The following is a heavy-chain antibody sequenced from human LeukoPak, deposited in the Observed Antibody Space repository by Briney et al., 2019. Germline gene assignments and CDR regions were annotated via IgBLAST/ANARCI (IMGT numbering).Heavy chain of an antibody. D-gene: IGHD6-6*01. CDR1: GYTFIAYY. CDR3: ASRGHSSSSSDY. CDR2: INPNTGAT. V-gene: IGHV1-2*02. J-gene: IGHJ4*02. Sequence: ASVKVSCKASGYTFIAYYMHWVRQAPGQGLEWMGWINPNTGATNYAQKFQGRVTMTRDTSITTVYMELSRLTYDDTAVYYCASRGHSSSSSDYWGQGTLVTVSS.